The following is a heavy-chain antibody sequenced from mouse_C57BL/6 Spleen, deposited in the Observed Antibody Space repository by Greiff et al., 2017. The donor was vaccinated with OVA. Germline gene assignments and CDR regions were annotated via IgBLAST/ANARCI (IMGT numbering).Heavy chain of an antibody. V-gene: IGHV1-26*01. CDR2: INPNNGGT. CDR3: ARGYDYDVLYWYFDV. J-gene: IGHJ1*03. CDR1: GYTFTDYY. D-gene: IGHD2-4*01. Sequence: EVQLQQSGPELVKPGASVKISCKASGYTFTDYYMNWVKQSHGKSLEWIGDINPNNGGTSYNQKFKGKATLTVDKSSSTAYMELRSLTSEDSAVYYCARGYDYDVLYWYFDVWGTGTTVTVSS.